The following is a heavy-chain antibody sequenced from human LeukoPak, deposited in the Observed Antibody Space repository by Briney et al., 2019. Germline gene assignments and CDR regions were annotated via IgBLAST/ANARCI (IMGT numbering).Heavy chain of an antibody. CDR3: ARANYDFWSGYSTRNSYYYYMDV. CDR2: IIPIFGTA. Sequence: GASVKVSCKASGYTFTSYGISWVRQAPGQGLEWMGGIIPIFGTANYAQKFQGRVTITADESTSTAYMELSSLRSEDTAVYYCARANYDFWSGYSTRNSYYYYMDVWGKGTTVTVSS. CDR1: GYTFTSYG. J-gene: IGHJ6*03. D-gene: IGHD3-3*01. V-gene: IGHV1-69*13.